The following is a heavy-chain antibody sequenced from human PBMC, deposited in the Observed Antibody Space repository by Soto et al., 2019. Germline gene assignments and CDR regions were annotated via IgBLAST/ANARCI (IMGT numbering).Heavy chain of an antibody. CDR2: IIPILGIA. D-gene: IGHD3-3*02. J-gene: IGHJ6*02. CDR3: AGGGSFGVVMIYGMDV. Sequence: SVKVSCKASGGTFSSYAISWVRQAPGQGLEWMGRIIPILGIANYAQKFQGRVTITADKSTSTAYMELSSLRSEDTVVYYGAGGGSFGVVMIYGMDVWGQGTTVTVSS. CDR1: GGTFSSYA. V-gene: IGHV1-69*04.